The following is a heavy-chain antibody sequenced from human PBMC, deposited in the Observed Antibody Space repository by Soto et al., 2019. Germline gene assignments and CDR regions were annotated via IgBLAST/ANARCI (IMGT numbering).Heavy chain of an antibody. J-gene: IGHJ4*02. Sequence: EVHLVESGGGLVQPGGSLRLSCAASGFTFSRYWMTWVRQAPGKGLEWVANTKPDGSEKNYVGSVKGRFTISRDNAKNSRFLQMDSLRAEDTAVYYCSRVAYVDESFDYWGQGTLVTFAS. CDR3: SRVAYVDESFDY. V-gene: IGHV3-7*01. CDR2: TKPDGSEK. CDR1: GFTFSRYW. D-gene: IGHD2-21*01.